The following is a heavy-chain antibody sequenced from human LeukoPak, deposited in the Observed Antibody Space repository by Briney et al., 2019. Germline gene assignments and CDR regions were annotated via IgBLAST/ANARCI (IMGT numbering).Heavy chain of an antibody. CDR1: GGSINNYY. CDR2: IYTSGST. V-gene: IGHV4-4*08. CDR3: ARDAPHIVLMVYAHEEGWFDP. Sequence: SETLSLTCTVSGGSINNYYWSWIRRPPGKGLEWIGHIYTSGSTNYNPSLKSRVTISVDTSKNQFSLQLSSVTAADTAVYYCARDAPHIVLMVYAHEEGWFDPWGQGTLVTVSS. J-gene: IGHJ5*02. D-gene: IGHD2-8*01.